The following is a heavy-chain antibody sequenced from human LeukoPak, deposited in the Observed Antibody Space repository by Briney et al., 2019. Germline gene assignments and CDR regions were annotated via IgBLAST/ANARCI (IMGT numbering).Heavy chain of an antibody. CDR3: ARGARYCSSTSCWWYYFDY. Sequence: ASVKVSCKASGYTFTSYDINWVRQATGQGLEWMGWMNPNSGNTGYAQKFQGRVTITRNTSISTAYMEPSSLRSEDTAVYYCARGARYCSSTSCWWYYFDYWGQGTLVTVSS. D-gene: IGHD2-2*01. V-gene: IGHV1-8*03. J-gene: IGHJ4*02. CDR2: MNPNSGNT. CDR1: GYTFTSYD.